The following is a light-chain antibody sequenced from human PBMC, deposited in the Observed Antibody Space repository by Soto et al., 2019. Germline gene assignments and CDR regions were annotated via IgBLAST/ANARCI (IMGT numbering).Light chain of an antibody. CDR3: CSYTSSTTKV. CDR2: DVT. V-gene: IGLV2-14*03. CDR1: SSDVGAYNY. Sequence: QSALTQPASVSGSPGQSITISCTGTSSDVGAYNYVSWYQQHPDKAPKLIIYDVTYRPSGISNRFSGSKSANTASLTISGLQAEDEADYYCCSYTSSTTKVFGGGTKVTVL. J-gene: IGLJ2*01.